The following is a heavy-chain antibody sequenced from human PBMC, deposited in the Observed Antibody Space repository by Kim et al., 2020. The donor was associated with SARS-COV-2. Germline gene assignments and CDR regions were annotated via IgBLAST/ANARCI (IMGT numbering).Heavy chain of an antibody. CDR3: ARDLSSEMGRGVIRGNRFDP. CDR1: GFTFSSYG. V-gene: IGHV3-48*04. CDR2: ISKTNTTR. Sequence: GGSLRLSCSASGFTFSSYGMDWVRRAPGKGLEWISYISKTNTTRYYAASVEGRFTVYRDNAKNSLYLQMTGMRAEDTAVYFCARDLSSEMGRGVIRGNRFDPWGQGTQVTVSS. J-gene: IGHJ5*02. D-gene: IGHD3-10*01.